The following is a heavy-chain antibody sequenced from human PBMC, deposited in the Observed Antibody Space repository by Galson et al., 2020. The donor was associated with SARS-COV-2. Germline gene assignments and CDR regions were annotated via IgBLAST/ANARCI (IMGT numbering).Heavy chain of an antibody. CDR3: ARDPAPGRMDV. CDR2: IGRSGSPT. V-gene: IGHV3-11*01. J-gene: IGHJ6*01. CDR1: GFTFSDYY. Sequence: GGSLRLSCAASGFTFSDYYMSWVRQAPGKGLEWLAYIGRSGSPTYYADSVKGRFTLFRDNAQSSLYLQMNSLRAEDTAVYVCARDPAPGRMDVWCQGSTVTVSS.